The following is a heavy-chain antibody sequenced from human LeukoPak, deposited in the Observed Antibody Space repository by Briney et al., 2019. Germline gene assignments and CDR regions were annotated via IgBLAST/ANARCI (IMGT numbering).Heavy chain of an antibody. J-gene: IGHJ6*02. CDR2: VSPDTGAT. V-gene: IGHV1-18*01. CDR3: ARSSTSPYYYYGMDV. D-gene: IGHD2-2*01. Sequence: ASVKVSCKASGYNFVYYGITWVRQAPGLGLEWMGWVSPDTGATKYTQTLQGRVTMTTDTITNTAHMELRSLRSDDTAVYYCARSSTSPYYYYGMDVWGQGTTVTVSS. CDR1: GYNFVYYG.